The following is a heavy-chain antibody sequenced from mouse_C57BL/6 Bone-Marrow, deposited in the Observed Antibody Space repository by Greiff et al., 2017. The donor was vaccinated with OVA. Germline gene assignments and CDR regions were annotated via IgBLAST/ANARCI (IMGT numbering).Heavy chain of an antibody. Sequence: QVQLQQPGAELVMPGASVKLSCRASGYTFTSHWMHWVKQRPGQGLEWIGEIDPSDSYTNYNQTFKGKSTLTVDKSSSTAYMQLSSLTSEDSAVYYCVRRGFPHYFDYWGQGTTLTVSS. V-gene: IGHV1-69*01. J-gene: IGHJ2*01. CDR3: VRRGFPHYFDY. CDR2: IDPSDSYT. CDR1: GYTFTSHW.